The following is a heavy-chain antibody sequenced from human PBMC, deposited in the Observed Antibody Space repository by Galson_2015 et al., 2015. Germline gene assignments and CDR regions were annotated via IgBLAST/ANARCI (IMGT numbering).Heavy chain of an antibody. CDR2: IYYSGST. Sequence: ETLSLTCTVSGGSISSYYWSWIRQPPGTGLEWIGYIYYSGSTNYNPSLKSRVTISVDTSKNQFSLKLSSVTAADTAVYYCARDARRYYGSGSYRYYFDYWGQGTLVTVSS. CDR3: ARDARRYYGSGSYRYYFDY. V-gene: IGHV4-59*01. D-gene: IGHD3-10*01. J-gene: IGHJ4*02. CDR1: GGSISSYY.